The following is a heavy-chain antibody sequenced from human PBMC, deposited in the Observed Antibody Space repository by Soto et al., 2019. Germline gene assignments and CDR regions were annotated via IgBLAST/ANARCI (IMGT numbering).Heavy chain of an antibody. D-gene: IGHD2-2*01. J-gene: IGHJ5*02. CDR3: ARDMDRVVPAAIPWFDP. CDR2: ISAYNGNT. Sequence: ASVKVSCKASGYTFTSYGISWVRQAPGQGLEWMGWISAYNGNTNYAQKLQGRVTMTTDTSTSTAYMELRSLRSDDTAVYYCARDMDRVVPAAIPWFDPWGQGTLVTVSS. CDR1: GYTFTSYG. V-gene: IGHV1-18*04.